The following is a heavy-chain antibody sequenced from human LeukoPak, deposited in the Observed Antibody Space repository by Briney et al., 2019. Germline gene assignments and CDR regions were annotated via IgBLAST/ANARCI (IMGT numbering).Heavy chain of an antibody. V-gene: IGHV1-2*06. CDR2: INHNSGGT. Sequence: ASVKVSCKASGYTFTGYYMHWVRQAPGQGLEWMGRINHNSGGTNYAQKFQGRVTITRDRSISTAYMELSSLRSDDTAVYYCARASQAYYDSSDRGYFDHWGQGTLVTVSS. J-gene: IGHJ4*02. CDR1: GYTFTGYY. CDR3: ARASQAYYDSSDRGYFDH. D-gene: IGHD3-22*01.